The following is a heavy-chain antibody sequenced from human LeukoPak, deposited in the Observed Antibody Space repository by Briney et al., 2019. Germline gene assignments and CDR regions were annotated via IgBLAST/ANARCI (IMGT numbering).Heavy chain of an antibody. CDR2: IYPGDFDI. CDR3: ARLALDGGNYFDY. CDR1: GYSFTTYW. V-gene: IGHV5-51*01. J-gene: IGHJ4*02. Sequence: GASLKISYQASGYSFTTYWIGWVRPLPGKGLAWMGIIYPGDFDIRYSPSFQGQVTFSTDKSISTAYLQWNSLKASDTAMYYCARLALDGGNYFDYWGQGTLVSVSS. D-gene: IGHD3-16*01.